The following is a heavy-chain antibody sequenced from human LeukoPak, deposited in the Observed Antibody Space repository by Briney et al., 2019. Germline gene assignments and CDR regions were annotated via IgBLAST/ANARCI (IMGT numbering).Heavy chain of an antibody. D-gene: IGHD6-13*01. CDR3: ARVRAAGIFDY. V-gene: IGHV1-2*06. J-gene: IGHJ4*02. CDR2: INPNSGGT. Sequence: ASVKVSCKASGYTFTGYYMHWVRQAPGQGLEWMGRINPNSGGTNYAQKFQGRVTMTRDTSISTAYMELSRLSSDDTAVYYCARVRAAGIFDYWGQGTLVTVSS. CDR1: GYTFTGYY.